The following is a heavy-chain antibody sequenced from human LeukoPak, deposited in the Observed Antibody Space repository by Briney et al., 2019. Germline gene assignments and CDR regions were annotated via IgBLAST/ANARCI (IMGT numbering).Heavy chain of an antibody. J-gene: IGHJ4*02. CDR3: AKDLSWWAAVDF. CDR1: GFTLSTNA. Sequence: GGSLRLSCASSGFTLSTNAMSWVRQAPGRGLEGVSGIGGDGRTHYADSVRGRFSIYRDNSKNTVYLQMNSLRVDDTAVYYCAKDLSWWAAVDFWGQGMLVTVSS. V-gene: IGHV3-23*01. CDR2: IGGDGRT. D-gene: IGHD2-15*01.